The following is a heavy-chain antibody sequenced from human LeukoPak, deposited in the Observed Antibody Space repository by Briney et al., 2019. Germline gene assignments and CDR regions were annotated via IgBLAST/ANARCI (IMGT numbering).Heavy chain of an antibody. V-gene: IGHV3-13*01. D-gene: IGHD1-1*01. CDR1: GFTFSSFD. CDR3: ARGPPRGKYYYMDV. CDR2: IGTASDT. Sequence: PGGSLRLSCAASGFTFSSFDMHWARRPTGQGLEWVSTIGTASDTYYPGSVEGRFTLPRDNAKNSLYLQINSLTAGDTAVYYCARGPPRGKYYYMDVWGKGTTVTVSS. J-gene: IGHJ6*03.